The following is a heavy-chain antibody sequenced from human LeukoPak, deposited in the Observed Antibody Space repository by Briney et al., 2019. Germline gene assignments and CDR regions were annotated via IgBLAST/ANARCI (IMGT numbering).Heavy chain of an antibody. D-gene: IGHD4-4*01. CDR3: ARGNLATVTTYYGMDV. CDR1: GGSFSGYY. V-gene: IGHV4-34*01. J-gene: IGHJ6*02. Sequence: SETLSLTCALYGGSFSGYYWSWIRQPPGKGLEWIGEINHSGSTNYNPSLKSRVTISVDTSKNQFSLKLSSVTAADTAVYYCARGNLATVTTYYGMDVWGQGTTVTVSS. CDR2: INHSGST.